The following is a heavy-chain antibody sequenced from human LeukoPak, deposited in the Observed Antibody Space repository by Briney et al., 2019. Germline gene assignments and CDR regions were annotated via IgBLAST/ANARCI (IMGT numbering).Heavy chain of an antibody. D-gene: IGHD4-17*01. Sequence: GGSLRLSCAVSGFSFDTYWMTWVRQAPGKGLEWVANIKQDGTEKYYADSVKGRFTISRDNAKNSLYLQMDSLRAEDTAVYYCTRHPYGVLDYWGQGTLVTVSS. J-gene: IGHJ4*02. V-gene: IGHV3-7*01. CDR3: TRHPYGVLDY. CDR1: GFSFDTYW. CDR2: IKQDGTEK.